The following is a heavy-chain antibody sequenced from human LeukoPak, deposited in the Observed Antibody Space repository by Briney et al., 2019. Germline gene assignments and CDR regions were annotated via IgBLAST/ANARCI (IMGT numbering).Heavy chain of an antibody. CDR2: IYSSGST. D-gene: IGHD3-10*01. CDR1: GGSISSYY. CDR3: ARQAGGFEEFTVSPRYAMDV. V-gene: IGHV4-59*08. J-gene: IGHJ6*02. Sequence: SETLSLTCTVSGGSISSYYWSWIRQPPGKGLEWIGYIYSSGSTNYNPSLKSRVTISVDTSKSQFSLDVKSVTAADTAVYFCARQAGGFEEFTVSPRYAMDVWGQGTTVAVSS.